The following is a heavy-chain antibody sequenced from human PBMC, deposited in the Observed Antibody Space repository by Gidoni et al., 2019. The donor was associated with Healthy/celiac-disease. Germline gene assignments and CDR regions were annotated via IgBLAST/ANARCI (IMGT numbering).Heavy chain of an antibody. Sequence: EMQLVESGGGLVKPGGSLRLSCAASGFTFSRYTMNWVRQAPGKGLEWVSSINNSSSYMYYADSVRGRFTISRDNAKNSLYLQMNSLRAEDTAVYYCARDMGPAVAGHDAFDIWGQGTMVTVSS. V-gene: IGHV3-21*01. CDR3: ARDMGPAVAGHDAFDI. CDR2: INNSSSYM. J-gene: IGHJ3*02. D-gene: IGHD6-19*01. CDR1: GFTFSRYT.